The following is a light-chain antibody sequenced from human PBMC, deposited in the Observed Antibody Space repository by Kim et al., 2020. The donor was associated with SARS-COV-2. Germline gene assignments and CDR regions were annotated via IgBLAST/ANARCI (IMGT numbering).Light chain of an antibody. CDR3: QAWDSSTGV. CDR1: KLGDKY. V-gene: IGLV3-1*01. CDR2: EDR. J-gene: IGLJ3*02. Sequence: SVSRGQTASITCSGDKLGDKYACWYQQKPGQSPVLVIYEDRKRPSGIPERFSGSNSGNTATLTISGTQAMDEADYYCQAWDSSTGVFGGGTQLTAL.